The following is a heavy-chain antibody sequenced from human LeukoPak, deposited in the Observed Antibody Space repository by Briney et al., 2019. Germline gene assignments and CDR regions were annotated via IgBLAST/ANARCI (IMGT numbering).Heavy chain of an antibody. D-gene: IGHD3-22*01. J-gene: IGHJ4*02. CDR3: ARDSTGDSSGYCGY. V-gene: IGHV1-2*02. CDR2: INPNSGGT. Sequence: ASVKVSCKASGYTFTGYYMHWVRQAPGQGLEWMGWINPNSGGTSYAQKFQGRVTMTRDTSTSTVYMELSSLRSEDTAVYYCARDSTGDSSGYCGYWGQGTLVTVSS. CDR1: GYTFTGYY.